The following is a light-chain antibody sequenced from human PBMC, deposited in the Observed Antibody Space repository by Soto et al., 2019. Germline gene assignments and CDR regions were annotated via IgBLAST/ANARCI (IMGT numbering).Light chain of an antibody. Sequence: QAVVTQEPSLTVSPGGTVTLTCGSNTGTVTSGHYPYWFQQKPGQAPRTLIYDTSNKHSWTPARFSGSLLGGKAALTLSGAQPEDEAEYYCLLTYSGARIFGGGTQLTVL. CDR1: TGTVTSGHY. CDR2: DTS. J-gene: IGLJ7*01. V-gene: IGLV7-46*01. CDR3: LLTYSGARI.